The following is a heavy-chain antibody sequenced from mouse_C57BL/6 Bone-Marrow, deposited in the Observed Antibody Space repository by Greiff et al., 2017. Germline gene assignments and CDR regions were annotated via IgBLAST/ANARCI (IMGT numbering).Heavy chain of an antibody. CDR3: ARRRVLRRYFDY. CDR1: GYTFTSYW. Sequence: QVQLQQPGAELVMPGASVKLSCKASGYTFTSYWMHWVKQRPGQGLEWIGEIDPSDSYTNYNQKFKGKSTLTVDQSSSTAYMQLSSLTSEDSAVYYCARRRVLRRYFDYWGQGTTLTVSS. J-gene: IGHJ2*01. CDR2: IDPSDSYT. V-gene: IGHV1-69*01. D-gene: IGHD1-1*01.